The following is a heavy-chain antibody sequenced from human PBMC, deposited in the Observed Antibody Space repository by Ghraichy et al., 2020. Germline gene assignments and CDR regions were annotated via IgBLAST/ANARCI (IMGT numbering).Heavy chain of an antibody. CDR1: GYIFTSYA. CDR3: ARVVGYCSSTSCSSPYYYYYMDV. Sequence: ASVKVSCKASGYIFTSYAMHWVRQAPGQRLEWMGWINAGNGNTKYSQKFQGRVTITRDTSASTAYMELSSLRSEDTAEYYCARVVGYCSSTSCSSPYYYYYMDVWGKGTTVTVSS. D-gene: IGHD2-2*01. J-gene: IGHJ6*03. CDR2: INAGNGNT. V-gene: IGHV1-3*01.